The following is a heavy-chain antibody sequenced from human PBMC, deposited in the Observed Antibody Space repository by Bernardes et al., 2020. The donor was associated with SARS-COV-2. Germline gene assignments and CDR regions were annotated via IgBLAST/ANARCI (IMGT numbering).Heavy chain of an antibody. Sequence: TLSLTCAVYGGSFSGYYWSWIRQPPGKGLEWIGEINHSGSTNYNPSLKSRVTISVDTSKNQFSLKLSSVTAADTAVYYCARGRGSSVRFGEPKGGYYMDVWGKGTTVTVSS. J-gene: IGHJ6*03. CDR3: ARGRGSSVRFGEPKGGYYMDV. CDR2: INHSGST. D-gene: IGHD3-10*01. CDR1: GGSFSGYY. V-gene: IGHV4-34*01.